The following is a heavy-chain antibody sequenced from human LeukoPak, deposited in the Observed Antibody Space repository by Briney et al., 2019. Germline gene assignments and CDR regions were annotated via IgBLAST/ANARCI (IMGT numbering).Heavy chain of an antibody. CDR1: GYTFSGYF. D-gene: IGHD1-1*01. J-gene: IGHJ4*02. V-gene: IGHV1-2*06. CDR3: ARDLSSTPNWELDH. CDR2: INAGSGDT. Sequence: ASVKVSCKASGYTFSGYFVHWVRQAPGQGLELMGRINAGSGDTEFAQKFQGRVTMTRDTFVSTAYMEVSGLTSDDTAMYYCARDLSSTPNWELDHWGQGTLVIVSS.